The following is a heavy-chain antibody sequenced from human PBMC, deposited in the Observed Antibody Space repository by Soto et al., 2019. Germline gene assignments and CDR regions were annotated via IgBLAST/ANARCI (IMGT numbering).Heavy chain of an antibody. CDR2: THYTGST. J-gene: IGHJ6*02. V-gene: IGHV4-30-4*01. D-gene: IGHD3-10*02. CDR3: AIDVRGGDYYYGMDV. CDR1: GGSIRSGDYY. Sequence: SETLSLTCTVSGGSIRSGDYYWSWIRQPPGRGLEWIGYTHYTGSTYYSQSLKSRVIMSVDTSKNQFSLKVNSVTAADTAVYYCAIDVRGGDYYYGMDVWGQGTTVTVSS.